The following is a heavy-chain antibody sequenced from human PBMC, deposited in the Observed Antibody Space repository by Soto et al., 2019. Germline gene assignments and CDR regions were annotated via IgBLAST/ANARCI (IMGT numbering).Heavy chain of an antibody. CDR2: MNPGSGDT. CDR3: ASPGHNRDRPLTF. Sequence: VASVKVSCKASGYTFTNNDVSWVRQATGQGLERMGWMNPGSGDTGYAQKFQGRVTMTRDISIATAYLQWRSLEASDTAVYYCASPGHNRDRPLTFWGQGTPVTVSS. J-gene: IGHJ4*02. V-gene: IGHV1-8*02. CDR1: GYTFTNND. D-gene: IGHD2-21*02.